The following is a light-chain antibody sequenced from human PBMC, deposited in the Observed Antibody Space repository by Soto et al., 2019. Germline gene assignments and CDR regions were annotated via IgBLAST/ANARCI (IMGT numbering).Light chain of an antibody. CDR3: NSYTTSSTYV. CDR1: SSDVGGYNY. J-gene: IGLJ1*01. CDR2: EVT. Sequence: HSALTQPASVSGSPGQSITISCTGTSSDVGGYNYVSWYQHHPGEAPKLMIFEVTKQPSGVSNRFSGSKSGNTASLTISGLQAEDEADYFCNSYTTSSTYVFGSGTKVTVL. V-gene: IGLV2-14*01.